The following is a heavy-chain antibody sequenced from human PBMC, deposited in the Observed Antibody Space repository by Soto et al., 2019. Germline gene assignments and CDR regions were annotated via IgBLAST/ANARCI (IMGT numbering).Heavy chain of an antibody. Sequence: SETLSLTCTVSGGSISSSSYYWGWIRQPPGKGLEWIGSIYYSGSTFYNPSLKSRVTISVDTSKNQFSLKLSSVTAADTAVYYCATVGDSGSYYGYWGQGTLVTVSS. CDR2: IYYSGST. J-gene: IGHJ4*02. CDR1: GGSISSSSYY. V-gene: IGHV4-39*01. D-gene: IGHD1-26*01. CDR3: ATVGDSGSYYGY.